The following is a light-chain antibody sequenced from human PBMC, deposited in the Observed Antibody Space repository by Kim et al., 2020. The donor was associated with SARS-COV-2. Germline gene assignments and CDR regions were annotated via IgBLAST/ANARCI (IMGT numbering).Light chain of an antibody. CDR3: QSYDTSLSVVV. V-gene: IGLV1-40*01. CDR1: SSNIGAGFD. Sequence: QSVLTQPPSVSGAPGQRVTISCTGRSSNIGAGFDVHWYQQLPGTAPKLLIYSNTIRPSGVPDRFSASKSATSASLAITGLQAEDEAYYYCQSYDTSLSVVVFGGGTTLTVL. J-gene: IGLJ2*01. CDR2: SNT.